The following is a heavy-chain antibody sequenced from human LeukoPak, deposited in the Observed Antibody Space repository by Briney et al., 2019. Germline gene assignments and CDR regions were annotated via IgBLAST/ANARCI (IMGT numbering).Heavy chain of an antibody. CDR2: IRYDGSNK. V-gene: IGHV3-30*02. CDR1: AFTFSSYG. Sequence: GGSLRLSCAASAFTFSSYGMHWVRQAPGKGLEWVAFIRYDGSNKYYADSVKGRFTISRDNSKNTLYLQMNSLRAEDTAVYYCARGDSSGYYSYYMDVWGKGTTVTVSS. J-gene: IGHJ6*03. D-gene: IGHD3-22*01. CDR3: ARGDSSGYYSYYMDV.